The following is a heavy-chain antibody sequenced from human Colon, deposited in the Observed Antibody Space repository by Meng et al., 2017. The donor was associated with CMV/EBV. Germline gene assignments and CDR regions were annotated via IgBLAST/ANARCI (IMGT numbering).Heavy chain of an antibody. Sequence: QIQLVQSAPEVKKPGASVKVSCRASGYTFRSYAISWVRQAPGQGLEWMGYIRAHNGDTSYAQKDQGRLTLTTDAARNTAYMELTSLTYDDTAVYYCARDDPGDPLDFWGQGTLVTVSS. D-gene: IGHD3-16*01. CDR3: ARDDPGDPLDF. J-gene: IGHJ4*02. CDR2: IRAHNGDT. V-gene: IGHV1-18*01. CDR1: GYTFRSYA.